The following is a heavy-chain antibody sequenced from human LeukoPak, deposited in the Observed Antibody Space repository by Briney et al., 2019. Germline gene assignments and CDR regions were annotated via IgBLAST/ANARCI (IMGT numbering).Heavy chain of an antibody. J-gene: IGHJ4*02. Sequence: SETLSLTCTVSGGSISSSSYYWGWIRQPPGKGLEWIGSIYYSGSTYYNPSLKSRVTISVDTSKNQFSLKLSSVTAADTAVYYCAQWLQDYFDYRGQGTLVTVSS. D-gene: IGHD3-22*01. CDR1: GGSISSSSYY. CDR2: IYYSGST. CDR3: AQWLQDYFDY. V-gene: IGHV4-39*01.